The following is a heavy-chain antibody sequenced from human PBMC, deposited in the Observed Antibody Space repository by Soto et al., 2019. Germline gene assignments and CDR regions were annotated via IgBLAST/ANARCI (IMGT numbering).Heavy chain of an antibody. Sequence: QVQLVQSGGEVRKAGASVRVSCKTSGYPFTSYDISWVRQAPGQGLEWMGWINPYNGDTNYTQTFQGRVTMTKDTSTTTVYMELRSLKFADTAVYFCARDPVAGHFDNWGQGTLVTVSS. J-gene: IGHJ4*02. CDR1: GYPFTSYD. V-gene: IGHV1-18*04. D-gene: IGHD6-19*01. CDR2: INPYNGDT. CDR3: ARDPVAGHFDN.